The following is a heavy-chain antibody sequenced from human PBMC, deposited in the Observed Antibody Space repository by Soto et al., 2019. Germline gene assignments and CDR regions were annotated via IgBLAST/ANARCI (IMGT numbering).Heavy chain of an antibody. CDR3: ARGDYQYSIDY. Sequence: QLQLQESGSRLVKSSQTLSLTCTVSGDSMTSGDYSWSWIRQPPGKGLEWLGYIYRTGTTHYSPSLKSRVSISQDRSKNQSSLELTSVAAGDTAVYYCARGDYQYSIDYWGQGTLVTVSS. CDR1: GDSMTSGDYS. D-gene: IGHD2-2*01. V-gene: IGHV4-30-2*01. CDR2: IYRTGTT. J-gene: IGHJ4*02.